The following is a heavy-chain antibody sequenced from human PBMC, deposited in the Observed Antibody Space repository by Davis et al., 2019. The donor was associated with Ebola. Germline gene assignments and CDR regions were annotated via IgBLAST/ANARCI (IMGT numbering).Heavy chain of an antibody. CDR1: GYSFTAYW. V-gene: IGHV5-51*01. CDR3: ANIAVAGNFDY. Sequence: GESLKISCQGSGYSFTAYWIGWVRQMPVKGLEWMGIIYPGDSDTRYSPSFQGQVPISADKSISTAYLQWSSLKASDTAMYYCANIAVAGNFDYWGQGTLVTVSS. J-gene: IGHJ4*02. D-gene: IGHD6-19*01. CDR2: IYPGDSDT.